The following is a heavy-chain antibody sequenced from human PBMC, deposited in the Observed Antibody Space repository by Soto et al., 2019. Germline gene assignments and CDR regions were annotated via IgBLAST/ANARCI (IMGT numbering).Heavy chain of an antibody. CDR1: GFTFSSYW. D-gene: IGHD3-22*01. CDR3: ARDYYDSSGYYPRFDY. Sequence: GGSLRLSCAASGFTFSSYWMHWVRQAPGKGLVWVSRINSDGSSTSYADSVKGRFTISRDNAKKSLYLQMNSLRAEDTAAYYCARDYYDSSGYYPRFDYWGQGTLVTVSS. CDR2: INSDGSST. J-gene: IGHJ4*02. V-gene: IGHV3-74*01.